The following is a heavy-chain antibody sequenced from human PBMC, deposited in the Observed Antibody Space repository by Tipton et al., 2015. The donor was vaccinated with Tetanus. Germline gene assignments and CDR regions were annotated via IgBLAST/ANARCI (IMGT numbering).Heavy chain of an antibody. D-gene: IGHD5-24*01. CDR1: GGSMRTYY. J-gene: IGHJ4*02. Sequence: LRLSCTVSGGSMRTYYWSWIRQPPGKGLEWLGYIYYSGSTNYNPSLKSRITISVDTSKNQFSLNLSSVTAADTAVYYCARDEGGYKRGDFDYWGQGTLVTVSS. CDR3: ARDEGGYKRGDFDY. V-gene: IGHV4-59*01. CDR2: IYYSGST.